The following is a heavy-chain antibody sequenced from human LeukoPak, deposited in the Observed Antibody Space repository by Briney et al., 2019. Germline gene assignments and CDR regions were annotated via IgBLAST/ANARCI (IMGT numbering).Heavy chain of an antibody. CDR1: AGSISSGSYY. D-gene: IGHD6-6*01. CDR2: IYTSGST. V-gene: IGHV4-61*02. CDR3: ATYSSSSGRAY. Sequence: PSETLSLTCTVSAGSISSGSYYWSWIRQPAGRGLEWIGRIYTSGSTNYNPSLKSRVTISVDTSKNQFSLKLSSVTAADTAVYYCATYSSSSGRAYWGQGTLVTVSS. J-gene: IGHJ4*02.